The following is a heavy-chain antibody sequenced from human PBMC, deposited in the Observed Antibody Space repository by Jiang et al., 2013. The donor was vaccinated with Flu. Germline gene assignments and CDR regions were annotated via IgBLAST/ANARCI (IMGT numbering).Heavy chain of an antibody. CDR3: ARLGGGRPSGAFDI. Sequence: NSAAWNWIRQSPSRGLEWLGRTYYRSKWYNDYAVSVKSRITINPDTSKNQFSLQLNSVTPEDTAVYYCARLGGGRPSGAFDIWGQGTMVTVSS. J-gene: IGHJ3*02. D-gene: IGHD3-16*01. CDR2: TYYRSKWYN. V-gene: IGHV6-1*01. CDR1: NSAA.